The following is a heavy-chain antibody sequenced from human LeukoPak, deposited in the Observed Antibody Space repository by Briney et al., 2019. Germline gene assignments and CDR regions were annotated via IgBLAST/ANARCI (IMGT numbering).Heavy chain of an antibody. J-gene: IGHJ4*02. CDR2: ISSSGSSI. CDR1: RFTFRSYD. V-gene: IGHV3-48*03. CDR3: ARIYDH. Sequence: PGGSLRLSCAASRFTFRSYDMNWVRHAPRKGLEWVSYISSSGSSIYYADSVKGRFSISRDNDENSLFLQMNGLRAEDTAVYYCARIYDHWGQGTLVTVSP. D-gene: IGHD3-3*01.